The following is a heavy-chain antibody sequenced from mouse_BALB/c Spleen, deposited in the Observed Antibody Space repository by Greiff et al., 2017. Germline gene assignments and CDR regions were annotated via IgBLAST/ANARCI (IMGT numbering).Heavy chain of an antibody. V-gene: IGHV1-69*02. J-gene: IGHJ3*01. Sequence: QVQLQQPGAELVRPGASVKLSCKASGYTFTSYWINWVKQRPGQGLEWIGNIYPSDSYTNYNQKFKDKATLTVDKSSSTAHMELLSLTSEDSAVYYCGRDYGYDGSWFAYWGQGTLVTVSA. CDR1: GYTFTSYW. CDR2: IYPSDSYT. D-gene: IGHD2-2*01. CDR3: GRDYGYDGSWFAY.